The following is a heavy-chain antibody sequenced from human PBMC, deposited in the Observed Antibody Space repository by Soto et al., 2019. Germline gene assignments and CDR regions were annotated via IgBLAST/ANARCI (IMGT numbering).Heavy chain of an antibody. J-gene: IGHJ4*02. CDR2: INAGDGNT. CDR3: ARDYYANWAFDY. CDR1: GYTFTSYV. V-gene: IGHV1-3*01. Sequence: GASVKVSCKASGYTFTSYVMHWVRQAPGQRLEWMALINAGDGNTKYSQKFQGRVTMTRDTSTSTVYMELSSLRSEDTAVYYCARDYYANWAFDYWGQGTLVTVSS. D-gene: IGHD3-22*01.